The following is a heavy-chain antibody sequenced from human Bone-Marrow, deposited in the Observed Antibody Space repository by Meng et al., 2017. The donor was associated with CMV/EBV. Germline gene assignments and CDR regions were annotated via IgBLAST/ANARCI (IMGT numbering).Heavy chain of an antibody. Sequence: SETLSLTCAISGDSVSSNSAAWNWIRQSPSRGLEWLGRTYYRSKWYNDYAVSVKSRITINPDTSKNQFSLQLNSVTPEDTAVYYCARGWFGELSNSYYGMDVWGQGTLVTVSS. CDR2: TYYRSKWYN. CDR3: ARGWFGELSNSYYGMDV. D-gene: IGHD3-10*01. V-gene: IGHV6-1*01. CDR1: GDSVSSNSAA. J-gene: IGHJ6*02.